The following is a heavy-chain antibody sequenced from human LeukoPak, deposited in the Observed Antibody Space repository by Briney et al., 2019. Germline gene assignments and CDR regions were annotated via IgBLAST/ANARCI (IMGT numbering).Heavy chain of an antibody. J-gene: IGHJ5*02. CDR2: IYYSGST. D-gene: IGHD3-22*01. CDR1: GGSISSSSYY. CDR3: ARLARRHYYDSSGYFS. Sequence: PSETLSLTCTVSGGSISSSSYYWGWIRQPPGKGLEWIGSIYYSGSTYYNPSLKSRVTISVDTSKNQFSLKLSSVTAADTAVYYCARLARRHYYDSSGYFSWGQGTLVTVPS. V-gene: IGHV4-39*01.